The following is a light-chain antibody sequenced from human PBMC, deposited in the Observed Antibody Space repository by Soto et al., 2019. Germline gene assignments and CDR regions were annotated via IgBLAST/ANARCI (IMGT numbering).Light chain of an antibody. Sequence: QSVLAQPASVSGSPGQSTTISCTGTSXDVGGYYYVSWYQHHPGKAPKLMIYQVSNRPSGVSNRFSGSKSGNTASLTISGLQAEDEADYYCSSYTSSNTFYVFGTGTNAPS. CDR1: SXDVGGYYY. CDR3: SSYTSSNTFYV. J-gene: IGLJ1*01. CDR2: QVS. V-gene: IGLV2-14*01.